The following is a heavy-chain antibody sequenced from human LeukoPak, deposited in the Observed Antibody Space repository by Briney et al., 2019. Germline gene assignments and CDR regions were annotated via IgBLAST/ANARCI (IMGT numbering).Heavy chain of an antibody. V-gene: IGHV4-38-2*02. CDR1: GYSISSGYY. J-gene: IGHJ6*03. Sequence: PSETLSLTCTVSGYSISSGYYWGWIRQPPGKGLEWIGSIYHSGSTYYNPSLKSRVTISVDTSKNQFSLKLSSVTAADTAVYYCARAGDAEVNNYYYYYYMDVWGKGTTVTVSS. D-gene: IGHD2-21*01. CDR2: IYHSGST. CDR3: ARAGDAEVNNYYYYYYMDV.